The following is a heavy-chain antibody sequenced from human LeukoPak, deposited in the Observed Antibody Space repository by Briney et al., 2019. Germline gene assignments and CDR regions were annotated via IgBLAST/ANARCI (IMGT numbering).Heavy chain of an antibody. CDR2: INSDGSST. D-gene: IGHD5-18*01. CDR1: GFTFSSYW. CDR3: ARIAEYSYGHFDY. V-gene: IGHV3-74*01. Sequence: GGSPRLSCAASGFTFSSYWMHWVRQAPGKGLVWVSRINSDGSSTSYADSVKGRFTISRDNAKNTLYLQMNSLRAEDTAVYYCARIAEYSYGHFDYWGQGTLVTVSS. J-gene: IGHJ4*02.